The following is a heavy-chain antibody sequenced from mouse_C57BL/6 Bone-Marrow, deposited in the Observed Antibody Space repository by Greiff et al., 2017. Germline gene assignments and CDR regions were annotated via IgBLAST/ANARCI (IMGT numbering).Heavy chain of an antibody. Sequence: VKLMESGAELARPGASVKLSCKASGYTFTSYGISWVKQRTGQGLEWIGEIYPRSGNTYYNEKFKGKATLTADKSSSTAYMELRSLTSEDSAVYFCASRRMDDWGQGTSVTVSS. CDR1: GYTFTSYG. J-gene: IGHJ4*01. CDR3: ASRRMDD. V-gene: IGHV1-81*01. CDR2: IYPRSGNT.